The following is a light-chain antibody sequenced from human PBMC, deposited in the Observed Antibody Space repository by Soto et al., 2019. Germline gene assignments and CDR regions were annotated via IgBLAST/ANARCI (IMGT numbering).Light chain of an antibody. V-gene: IGLV2-14*01. CDR1: SSDVGGYDY. CDR3: SSYTVSSTSHVV. CDR2: EVS. Sequence: QSALTQPASVSGSPGQSITISCTGSSSDVGGYDYVSWYQRHPGKAPKLMIYEVSTRPSAVSNRFSGSKSGNTASLTISGLQAEDEADYYCSSYTVSSTSHVVFGGGTKVTVL. J-gene: IGLJ2*01.